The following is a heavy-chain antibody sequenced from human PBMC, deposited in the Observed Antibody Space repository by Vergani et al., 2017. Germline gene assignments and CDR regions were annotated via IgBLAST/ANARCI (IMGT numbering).Heavy chain of an antibody. CDR2: IYYSGST. CDR3: ARAXPGPVRGVIYGMDV. V-gene: IGHV4-59*01. J-gene: IGHJ6*02. CDR1: GGSISSYY. Sequence: QVQLQESGPGLVKPSETLALTCTVSGGSISSYYWSWIRQPPGKGLEWVGYIYYSGSTNYNPSLKSRVTISVDTSKNQFSLKLSSVTAADTAVYYCARAXPGPVRGVIYGMDVWGQGTTVTVSS. D-gene: IGHD3-10*01.